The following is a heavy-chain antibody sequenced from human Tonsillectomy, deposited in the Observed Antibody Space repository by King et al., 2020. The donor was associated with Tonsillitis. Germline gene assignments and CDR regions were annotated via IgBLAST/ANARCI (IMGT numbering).Heavy chain of an antibody. CDR3: AGSTGRRVGDDIYYYAMDV. D-gene: IGHD1-26*01. Sequence: EVQLVESGGGLVQPGGSQRLSCAASAFTFSRYWMHWVRQAPGKGLVWVSRINSDGSTKSHADSVKGRFTISRDNTKNTLYLQMNSLRVEDTAVYYCAGSTGRRVGDDIYYYAMDVWGQGTTVTVSS. CDR2: INSDGSTK. V-gene: IGHV3-74*01. J-gene: IGHJ6*02. CDR1: AFTFSRYW.